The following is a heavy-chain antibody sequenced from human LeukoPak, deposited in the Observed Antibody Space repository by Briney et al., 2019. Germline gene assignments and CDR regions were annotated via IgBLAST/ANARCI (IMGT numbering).Heavy chain of an antibody. D-gene: IGHD3-10*01. V-gene: IGHV4-59*01. CDR2: NYYSGST. Sequence: SETLSLTCTVSGGSISSYYWSWIRQPPGKGLEWIGYNYYSGSTNYNPSLKSRVTISVDTSKNQFSLKLSSVTAADTAVYYCARGSYGSGSYYNVYWFDPWGQGTLVTVSS. J-gene: IGHJ5*02. CDR1: GGSISSYY. CDR3: ARGSYGSGSYYNVYWFDP.